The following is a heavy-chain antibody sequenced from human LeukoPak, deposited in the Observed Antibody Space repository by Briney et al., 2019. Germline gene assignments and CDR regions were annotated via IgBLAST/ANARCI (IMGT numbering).Heavy chain of an antibody. D-gene: IGHD5-24*01. CDR3: ARAPGVEMATILAY. J-gene: IGHJ4*02. V-gene: IGHV3-30*04. CDR2: ISYDGSYK. Sequence: GGSLRLSCAASGFTFSTYAMHWVRQAPGKGLEWVAVISYDGSYKYYADSVKGRFTISRDNSKNTLYLQMNSLRAEDTAVYYCARAPGVEMATILAYWGQGTLVTVSS. CDR1: GFTFSTYA.